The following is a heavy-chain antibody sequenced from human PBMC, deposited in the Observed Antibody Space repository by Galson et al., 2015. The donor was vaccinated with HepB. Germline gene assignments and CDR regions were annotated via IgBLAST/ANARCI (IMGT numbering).Heavy chain of an antibody. D-gene: IGHD3-10*01. J-gene: IGHJ3*02. V-gene: IGHV3-30-3*01. CDR3: ARETRLLWFGELRGSDAFDI. Sequence: SLRLSCAASGFTFSSYAMHWVRQAPGKGLEWVAVISYDGSNKYYADSVKGRFTISRDNSKNTLYLQMNSLRAEDTAVYYCARETRLLWFGELRGSDAFDIWGQGTMVTVSS. CDR2: ISYDGSNK. CDR1: GFTFSSYA.